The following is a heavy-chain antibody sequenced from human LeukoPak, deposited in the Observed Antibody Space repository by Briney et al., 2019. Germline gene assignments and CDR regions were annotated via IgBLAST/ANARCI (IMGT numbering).Heavy chain of an antibody. CDR3: VRDRGTPDTLGVL. CDR1: GFTFSSYA. D-gene: IGHD3-22*01. Sequence: PGGSLRLSCAASGFTFSSYAMSWVRQAPGKGLEWVAVISYDGSNKYYADSVKGRFTISKDNSKNTLYLQMNSLGADDTAVYYCVRDRGTPDTLGVLWGQGTLVTVSS. CDR2: ISYDGSNK. J-gene: IGHJ4*02. V-gene: IGHV3-30*03.